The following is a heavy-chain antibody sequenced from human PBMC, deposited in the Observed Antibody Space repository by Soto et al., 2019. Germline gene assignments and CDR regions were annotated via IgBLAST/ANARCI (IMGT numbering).Heavy chain of an antibody. D-gene: IGHD6-13*01. Sequence: EVQLVESGGGLVKPGVSLRLSCAASGFTFSSYSMNWVRQAPGKGLEWVSSISSSSSYIYYADSVKGRFTIARDNAKNSLYLQMNSLRADDTAVYYFARRGGIAAAPDFWGQGTTVTVAS. CDR2: ISSSSSYI. J-gene: IGHJ6*02. CDR1: GFTFSSYS. V-gene: IGHV3-21*01. CDR3: ARRGGIAAAPDF.